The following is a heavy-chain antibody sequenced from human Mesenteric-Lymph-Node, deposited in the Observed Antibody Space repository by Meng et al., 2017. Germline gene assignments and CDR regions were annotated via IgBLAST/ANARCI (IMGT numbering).Heavy chain of an antibody. D-gene: IGHD3-10*02. Sequence: GRLVVSGGGWFQPGGSLRLSCAASGFIFSSSWMHWVRQAPGKGLVWVSRINSDGSATNYADSVKGRFTISRNNAKNTVYLQMDSLRVEDTAEYYCARDFSSPLFGIDYWGQGTLVTVSS. CDR1: GFIFSSSW. J-gene: IGHJ4*02. V-gene: IGHV3-74*01. CDR2: INSDGSAT. CDR3: ARDFSSPLFGIDY.